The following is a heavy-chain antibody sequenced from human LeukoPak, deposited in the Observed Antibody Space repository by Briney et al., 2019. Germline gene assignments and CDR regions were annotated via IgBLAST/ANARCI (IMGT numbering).Heavy chain of an antibody. D-gene: IGHD2-15*01. Sequence: SETMSLTSAVYGGSFSGFYWGWIRQLPRKGLEWNGEINHSGSTNYNPSLKSRVSISVDTSKNQFSLKLSSVTAADTAVYYRARRHCSGGSCYRYYDAFDIWGQGTMLGVSS. J-gene: IGHJ3*02. CDR2: INHSGST. CDR3: ARRHCSGGSCYRYYDAFDI. CDR1: GGSFSGFY. V-gene: IGHV4-34*01.